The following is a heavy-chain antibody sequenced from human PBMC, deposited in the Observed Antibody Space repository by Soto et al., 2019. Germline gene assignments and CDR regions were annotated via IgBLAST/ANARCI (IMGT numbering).Heavy chain of an antibody. CDR2: IDWDDDK. D-gene: IGHD1-1*01. CDR1: GFSLSTSGMR. V-gene: IGHV2-70*04. CDR3: TGIDWNDVGFFDC. Sequence: SGPTLLNPTQTLTLTCTFSGFSLSTSGMRVSWIRQPPGKALEWLARIDWDDDKFYSTSLHTRLTISKDTSKNQVVLTMTNMDPVETATYYCTGIDWNDVGFFDCWGQGTTVTVSS. J-gene: IGHJ4*02.